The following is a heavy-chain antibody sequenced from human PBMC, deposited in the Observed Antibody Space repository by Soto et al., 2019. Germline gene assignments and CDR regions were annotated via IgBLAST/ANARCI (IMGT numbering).Heavy chain of an antibody. CDR1: DGSITGTTNY. J-gene: IGHJ5*02. Sequence: PSETLSLTCTVSDGSITGTTNYWGWIRQPPGKGLEWIGTVDYTGSTNYNPSLESRVTISVDTSKNQFSLNLRSVTAADTAVYYCARRTPLYASESSRFDPWGQGALVTVSS. CDR2: VDYTGST. D-gene: IGHD3-10*01. V-gene: IGHV4-39*01. CDR3: ARRTPLYASESSRFDP.